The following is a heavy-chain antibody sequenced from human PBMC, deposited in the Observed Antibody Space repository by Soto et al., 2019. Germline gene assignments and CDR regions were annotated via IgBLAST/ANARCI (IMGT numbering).Heavy chain of an antibody. CDR3: ARDPPFYYGSGSYHDAFDI. V-gene: IGHV4-31*03. CDR2: IYYSGST. J-gene: IGHJ3*02. D-gene: IGHD3-10*01. Sequence: PSETLSLTCTVSGGSISSGGYYWSWIRQHPGKGLEWIGYIYYSGSTYYNPSLKSRVTISVDTSKNQFSLKLSSVTAADTAAYYCARDPPFYYGSGSYHDAFDIWGQGTMVTVSS. CDR1: GGSISSGGYY.